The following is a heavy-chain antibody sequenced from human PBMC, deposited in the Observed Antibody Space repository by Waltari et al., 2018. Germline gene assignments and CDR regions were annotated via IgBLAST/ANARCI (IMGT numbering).Heavy chain of an antibody. J-gene: IGHJ3*02. CDR2: IIPIFGTA. Sequence: QVQLVQSGAEVKKPGSSVKVSCKASGGTFSSYAISWVRQAPGQGLEWMGGIIPIFGTANYAQKFQGRVTITADESTSTAYMELSSLRSEDTAVYYCARDRRYYGSGSYLDAFDIWGQGTMVTVSS. D-gene: IGHD3-10*01. CDR3: ARDRRYYGSGSYLDAFDI. CDR1: GGTFSSYA. V-gene: IGHV1-69*12.